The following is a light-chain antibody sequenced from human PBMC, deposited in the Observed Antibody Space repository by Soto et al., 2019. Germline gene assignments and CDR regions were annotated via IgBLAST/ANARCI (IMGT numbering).Light chain of an antibody. Sequence: DIQLTQSPSFLSASVGDRVTITCRASQGSTSYLAWYQQKPGKAPKLLIYAASTLQSGVPSRFSGSGSGTEFTLTFSSLQPEDFATYYCQQVNSYTMYTFGQGTKLEIK. CDR2: AAS. CDR1: QGSTSY. CDR3: QQVNSYTMYT. V-gene: IGKV1-9*01. J-gene: IGKJ2*01.